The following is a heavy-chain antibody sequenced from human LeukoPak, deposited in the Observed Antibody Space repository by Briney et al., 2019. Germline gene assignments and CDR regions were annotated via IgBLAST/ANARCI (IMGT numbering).Heavy chain of an antibody. Sequence: GGSLRLSCAASGFTFSDYYRSWIRQAPGKGLEWVSYISSSGSTIYYADSVKGRFTISRDNAKNSLYLQMNSLRAEDTAVYYCARDPREYSYGSSSFTEYWGQGTLVTVSS. CDR2: ISSSGSTI. V-gene: IGHV3-11*01. CDR3: ARDPREYSYGSSSFTEY. CDR1: GFTFSDYY. J-gene: IGHJ4*02. D-gene: IGHD5-18*01.